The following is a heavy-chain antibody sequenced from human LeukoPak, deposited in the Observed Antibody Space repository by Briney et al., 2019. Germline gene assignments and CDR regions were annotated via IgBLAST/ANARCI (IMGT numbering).Heavy chain of an antibody. D-gene: IGHD6-19*01. CDR1: GYTFTSYD. CDR2: MNPNSGNT. V-gene: IGHV1-8*01. Sequence: GASVKVSCKASGYTFTSYDINWVRQATGQGLEWIGWMNPNSGNTGYAQKFQGRVTMTRNASIRTAYMELSSLRSEDTAVYYCARVKVAGPRSFDPWGQGTLVTVSS. J-gene: IGHJ5*02. CDR3: ARVKVAGPRSFDP.